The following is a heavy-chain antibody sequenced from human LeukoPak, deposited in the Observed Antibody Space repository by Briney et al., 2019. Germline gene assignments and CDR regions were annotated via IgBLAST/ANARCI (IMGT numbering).Heavy chain of an antibody. V-gene: IGHV3-23*01. J-gene: IGHJ4*02. CDR2: ISGSGDST. Sequence: PGGSLRLPCAASGFTFSSYAMTWVRQAPGKGLEWVSAISGSGDSTYYADSVKGRFTISRDNSKNTLYLRMNSLRAEDTAVYYCVSSGWYGGYFDNWGQGTLVTVSS. CDR1: GFTFSSYA. D-gene: IGHD6-19*01. CDR3: VSSGWYGGYFDN.